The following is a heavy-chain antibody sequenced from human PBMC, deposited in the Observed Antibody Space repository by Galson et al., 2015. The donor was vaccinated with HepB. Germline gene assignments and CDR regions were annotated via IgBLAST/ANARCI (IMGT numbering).Heavy chain of an antibody. V-gene: IGHV5-10-1*01. D-gene: IGHD6-19*01. Sequence: QSGAEVKKTGESLRISCKGSGYSFNTYWISWVRQMPGKGLEWMGRIDLSDSYTKYSPSFQGHVIILGDKSISTAYLQWSSLKASDSSIFYSAWSSLTVSGTHYWGPRTLVTVSS. CDR3: AWSSLTVSGTHY. CDR1: GYSFNTYW. J-gene: IGHJ4*02. CDR2: IDLSDSYT.